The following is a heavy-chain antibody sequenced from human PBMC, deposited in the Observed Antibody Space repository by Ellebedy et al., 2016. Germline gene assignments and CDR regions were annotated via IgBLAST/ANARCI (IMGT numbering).Heavy chain of an antibody. CDR3: AKQWVRWQQKDY. J-gene: IGHJ4*02. V-gene: IGHV3-30*04. D-gene: IGHD1/OR15-1a*01. CDR1: GFTFSSYA. Sequence: GESLKISXAASGFTFSSYAMHWVRQAPGKGLEWVALMSHDGSYKFYADSVKGRFTISRDISKRTLYLQMDSLRAEDTAVYYCAKQWVRWQQKDYWGQGTLVTVSS. CDR2: MSHDGSYK.